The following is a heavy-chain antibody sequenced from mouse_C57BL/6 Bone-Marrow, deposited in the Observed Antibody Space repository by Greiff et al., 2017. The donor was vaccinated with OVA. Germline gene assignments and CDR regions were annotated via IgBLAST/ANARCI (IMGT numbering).Heavy chain of an antibody. Sequence: QVQLQQPGTELVKPGASVKLSCKASGYTFTSYWMHWVKQRPGQGLEWIGNINPSNGGTNYNEKFKSKATLTVDKSSSTAYMQLSSLTSEDSAVYYCARDGMDDYDVYFDVWGTGTTVTVSS. V-gene: IGHV1-53*01. CDR2: INPSNGGT. J-gene: IGHJ1*03. CDR1: GYTFTSYW. D-gene: IGHD2-4*01. CDR3: ARDGMDDYDVYFDV.